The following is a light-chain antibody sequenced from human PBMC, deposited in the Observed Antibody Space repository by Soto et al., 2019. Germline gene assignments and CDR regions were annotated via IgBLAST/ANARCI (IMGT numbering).Light chain of an antibody. Sequence: DIQMTQSPSTLSAPVGDRVTITCRASPSIGNFLAWIQQKPGKAPQLLIYDASNLERGVPSRFSGSGSGTEFTLTISSLQPDDFATYYCQHYRSPSVTFGQGTKVDIK. J-gene: IGKJ1*01. CDR1: PSIGNF. V-gene: IGKV1-5*01. CDR2: DAS. CDR3: QHYRSPSVT.